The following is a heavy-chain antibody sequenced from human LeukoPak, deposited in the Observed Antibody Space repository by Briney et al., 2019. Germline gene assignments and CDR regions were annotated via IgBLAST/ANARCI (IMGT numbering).Heavy chain of an antibody. Sequence: SETLSLTCTVSGGSISSSIYYWGWIRQPPGRGLEWIGSIYYTGSTYYNPSLKSRVTISVDTSKNHFSLRLSSVTAADTAVYYCARQESPLDYWGQGTLVTVSS. J-gene: IGHJ4*02. D-gene: IGHD5-24*01. CDR1: GGSISSSIYY. V-gene: IGHV4-39*01. CDR2: IYYTGST. CDR3: ARQESPLDY.